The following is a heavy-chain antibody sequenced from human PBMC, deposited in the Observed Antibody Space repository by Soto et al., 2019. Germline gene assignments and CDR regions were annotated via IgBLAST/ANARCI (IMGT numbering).Heavy chain of an antibody. J-gene: IGHJ4*02. D-gene: IGHD5-12*01. CDR2: ISGSGGST. CDR1: GFTFSSYA. Sequence: HPGGSLRLSCAASGFTFSSYAMSWVRQAPGKGLEWVSAISGSGGSTYYADSVKGRFTISRDNSKNTLYLQMNSLRAEDTAVYYCVKDLDLGSSGYDSWEDLDYWGQGTLVTVSS. CDR3: VKDLDLGSSGYDSWEDLDY. V-gene: IGHV3-23*01.